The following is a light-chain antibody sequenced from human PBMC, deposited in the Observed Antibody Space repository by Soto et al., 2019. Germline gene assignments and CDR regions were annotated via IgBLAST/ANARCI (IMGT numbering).Light chain of an antibody. J-gene: IGKJ1*01. CDR3: IQDYNYPRT. CDR1: QGIRND. Sequence: ALQITQSPSSLSASVGYTVTITFRSSQGIRNDLGWYQQKPGKAPKLLIYAASSLQSGVPSRFSGSGSGTDFTLTISSLQTEDFATYYCIQDYNYPRTFGKGTKVDIK. V-gene: IGKV1-6*01. CDR2: AAS.